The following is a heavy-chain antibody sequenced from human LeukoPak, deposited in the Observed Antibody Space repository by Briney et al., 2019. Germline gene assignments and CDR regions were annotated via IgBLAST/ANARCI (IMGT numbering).Heavy chain of an antibody. D-gene: IGHD1-26*01. CDR2: ITSNSRYI. J-gene: IGHJ4*02. Sequence: GGSLRLSCAASGFTFSSYIMNWVRQTPGKGLEGVSSITSNSRYIHYPDSVKGRFTISRDNAKNSLYLQMNSLRAEDTAVYYCARGNPTEGAFDYWGQGTLVTVSS. CDR1: GFTFSSYI. V-gene: IGHV3-21*01. CDR3: ARGNPTEGAFDY.